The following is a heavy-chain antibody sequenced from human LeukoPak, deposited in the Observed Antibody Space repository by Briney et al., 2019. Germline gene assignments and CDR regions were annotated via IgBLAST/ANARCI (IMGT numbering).Heavy chain of an antibody. CDR3: ARGLRLSAAGTNFDS. V-gene: IGHV4-61*01. Sequence: SETLSLTCTVSGGSVSSGSYYWSWIRQPPVRGLEWIGYIDYSGSSNSNPSLKSRVTISLDTSNNQFSLKLSSVTAADTAVYYCARGLRLSAAGTNFDSWGQGTLVTVSS. CDR1: GGSVSSGSYY. J-gene: IGHJ4*02. D-gene: IGHD6-13*01. CDR2: IDYSGSS.